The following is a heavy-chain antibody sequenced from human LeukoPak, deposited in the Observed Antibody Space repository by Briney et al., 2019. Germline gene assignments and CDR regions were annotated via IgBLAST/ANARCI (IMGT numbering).Heavy chain of an antibody. CDR2: ISAYNGNT. D-gene: IGHD4-17*01. V-gene: IGHV1-18*04. CDR3: ARVLNDYGDYVVDY. Sequence: GASVKVSCKASGYSLTTYYIHWVRQAPGQGLEWMGWISAYNGNTNYAQKLQGRVTMTTDTSTSTAYMELRSLRSDDTAVYYCARVLNDYGDYVVDYWGQGTLVTVSS. CDR1: GYSLTTYY. J-gene: IGHJ4*02.